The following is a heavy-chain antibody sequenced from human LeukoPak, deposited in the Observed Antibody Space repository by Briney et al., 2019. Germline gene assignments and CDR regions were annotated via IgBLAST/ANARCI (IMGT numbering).Heavy chain of an antibody. CDR2: IVPPLGTA. CDR3: ARPPY. V-gene: IGHV1-69*16. CDR1: GGIYRRYS. J-gene: IGHJ4*02. Sequence: SVKVSCKASGGIYRRYSITWVRQAPGQGLEWMGGIVPPLGTANYAQKFQGRVTITTDESTNTAYMELSSLRSEDTAVYYCARPPYWGQGTLVTVSS.